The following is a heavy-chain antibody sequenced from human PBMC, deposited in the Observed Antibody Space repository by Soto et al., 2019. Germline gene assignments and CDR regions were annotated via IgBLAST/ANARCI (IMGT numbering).Heavy chain of an antibody. D-gene: IGHD6-13*01. CDR3: ARDPYTGEQQPSSP. Sequence: GGSLRLSCAASGFTVSSNYMSWVRQAPGKGLEWVSVIYSGGSTYYADSVKGRFTISRDNSKNTLYLQMNSLRAEDTAVYYCARDPYTGEQQPSSPWGQGTLVTVSS. CDR2: IYSGGST. CDR1: GFTVSSNY. V-gene: IGHV3-53*01. J-gene: IGHJ5*02.